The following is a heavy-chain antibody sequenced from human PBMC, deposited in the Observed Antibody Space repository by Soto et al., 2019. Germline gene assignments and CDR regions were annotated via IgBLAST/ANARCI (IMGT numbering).Heavy chain of an antibody. V-gene: IGHV1-3*01. CDR1: GYSVASYA. D-gene: IGHD3-3*01. CDR2: INDGNGGT. Sequence: QVQLVQSGAEVKKPGASVKVSCKASGYSVASYAMHWVRQAAGQRLEWMGWINDGNGGTKYSGKFQGRVTITRDTSASTVYLELTTLKSEDTAVYYCATECFRPITAYWGQGTLVSVSS. J-gene: IGHJ4*02. CDR3: ATECFRPITAY.